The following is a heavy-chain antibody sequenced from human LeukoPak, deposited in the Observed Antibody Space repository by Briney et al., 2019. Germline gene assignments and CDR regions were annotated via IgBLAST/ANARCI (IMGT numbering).Heavy chain of an antibody. D-gene: IGHD5-18*01. CDR3: AKGFRSRGYSYGWMDV. CDR1: GFTFSTYG. J-gene: IGHJ6*02. CDR2: ISYDGSNK. V-gene: IGHV3-30*18. Sequence: GGSLRLSCAASGFTFSTYGMHWVRQAPGKGLEWVAVISYDGSNKYYADSVKGRFTISSDNSKNTVYLEMNSLRAEDTAVYYCAKGFRSRGYSYGWMDVWGQGTTVTVSS.